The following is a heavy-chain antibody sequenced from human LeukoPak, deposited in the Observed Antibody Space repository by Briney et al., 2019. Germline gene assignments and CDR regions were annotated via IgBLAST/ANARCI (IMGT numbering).Heavy chain of an antibody. CDR3: AREVPYGDYSRRPFDY. CDR1: GYTFTSYG. CDR2: ISAYNGNT. D-gene: IGHD4-17*01. V-gene: IGHV1-18*01. Sequence: ASVKVPCKASGYTFTSYGISWVRQAPGQGLEWMGWISAYNGNTNYAQKLQGRVTMTTDTSTSTAYMELRSLRSDDTAVYYCAREVPYGDYSRRPFDYWGQGTLVTVSS. J-gene: IGHJ4*02.